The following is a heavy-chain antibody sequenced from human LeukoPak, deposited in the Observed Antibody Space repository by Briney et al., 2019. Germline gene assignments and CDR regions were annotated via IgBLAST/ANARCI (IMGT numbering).Heavy chain of an antibody. V-gene: IGHV3-72*01. CDR3: TRLFYHGSSGYYPDH. CDR1: GFTFSDHH. CDR2: SRNKANGYST. D-gene: IGHD3-22*01. Sequence: GGSLRLSCAVSGFTFSDHHMDWVRQAPGKGLEWIGRSRNKANGYSTVYAASVKGRFSFSRDDPQNSLSLQMNSLKTEDTAVYYCTRLFYHGSSGYYPDHWGQGTLVTVSS. J-gene: IGHJ4*02.